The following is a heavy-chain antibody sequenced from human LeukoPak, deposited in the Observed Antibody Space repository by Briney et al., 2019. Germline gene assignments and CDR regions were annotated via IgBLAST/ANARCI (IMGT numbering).Heavy chain of an antibody. CDR2: ISSSGSYK. D-gene: IGHD5-12*01. CDR1: GFTFSNYS. Sequence: GGSLRLSCAASGFTFSNYSMNWVRQAPGKGLEWVSSISSSGSYKFYADSVKGRFTTSRDNAKNSLSLQMNSLRAEDTAVYYCARDYLTAQWLLSGGDYWGQGTLVTVSS. V-gene: IGHV3-21*01. CDR3: ARDYLTAQWLLSGGDY. J-gene: IGHJ4*02.